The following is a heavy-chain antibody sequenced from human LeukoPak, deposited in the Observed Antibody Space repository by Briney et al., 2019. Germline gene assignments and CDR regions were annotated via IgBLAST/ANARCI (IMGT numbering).Heavy chain of an antibody. J-gene: IGHJ4*02. V-gene: IGHV3-21*01. D-gene: IGHD6-13*01. CDR2: ISSTTSYI. Sequence: GESLTLSCAASGFTFSSYSMSWIRQAPGKGLAWISSISSTTSYINYADSVRGRFTISRDNAKNSLYLQMNSLRAEDTAVYYCARSLKAAAGNLGYWGQGTLITVSS. CDR1: GFTFSSYS. CDR3: ARSLKAAAGNLGY.